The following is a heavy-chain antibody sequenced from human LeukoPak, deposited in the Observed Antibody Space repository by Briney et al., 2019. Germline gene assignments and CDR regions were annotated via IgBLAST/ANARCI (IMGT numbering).Heavy chain of an antibody. CDR1: GGSVSSSTYS. CDR2: IYKSGNT. Sequence: SETLSLTCNLSGGSVSSSTYSWVWIRQPPGKGLGWIGSIYKSGNTYYNPSLKSRVTISVDTSKNHFSLKLSSVTAADTAVYYCAAGSTIFGVLIMGSWFDPWGQGTLVTVSS. J-gene: IGHJ5*02. CDR3: AAGSTIFGVLIMGSWFDP. V-gene: IGHV4-39*02. D-gene: IGHD3-3*01.